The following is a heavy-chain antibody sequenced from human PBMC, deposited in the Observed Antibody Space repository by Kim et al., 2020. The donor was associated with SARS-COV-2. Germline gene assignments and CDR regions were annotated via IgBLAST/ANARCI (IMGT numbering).Heavy chain of an antibody. D-gene: IGHD6-19*01. CDR3: AKPSGWVYDAFDI. Sequence: GGSLRLSCAASGFTFSSYGMHWVRQAPGKGLEWVAVISYDGSNKYYADSVKGRFTISRDNSKNTLYLQMNSLRAEDTAVYYCAKPSGWVYDAFDIWGQGTMVTVPS. CDR2: ISYDGSNK. J-gene: IGHJ3*02. V-gene: IGHV3-30*18. CDR1: GFTFSSYG.